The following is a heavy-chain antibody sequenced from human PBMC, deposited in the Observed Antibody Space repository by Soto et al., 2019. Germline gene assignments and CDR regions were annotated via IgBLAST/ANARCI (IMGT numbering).Heavy chain of an antibody. J-gene: IGHJ6*02. V-gene: IGHV4-31*03. CDR1: SDSMNSGGYY. CDR3: ARRGGSSSGYYYYAMDV. Sequence: SETLSLTCSVSSDSMNSGGYYWSWIRQHPGKGLEWIGYIYSNGDTYYNPSLKSRVTISVDTSKNQFSLNLTYVTAADTAVYYCARRGGSSSGYYYYAMDVWGQGTTVTVSS. CDR2: IYSNGDT. D-gene: IGHD6-6*01.